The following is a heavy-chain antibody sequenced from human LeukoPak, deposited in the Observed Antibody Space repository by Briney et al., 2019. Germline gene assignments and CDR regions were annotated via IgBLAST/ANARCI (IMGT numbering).Heavy chain of an antibody. CDR2: ISGDGGST. V-gene: IGHV3-43*02. CDR3: ARESETSGWYDY. J-gene: IGHJ4*02. Sequence: GGSLRLSCAAPGSIFDNYAIHWVRQAPGKGLGWVSLISGDGGSTFYADSVRGRFTISRDNTRKSLSLQMSSLRSEDTALYYCARESETSGWYDYWGQGTLVTVSS. CDR1: GSIFDNYA. D-gene: IGHD6-19*01.